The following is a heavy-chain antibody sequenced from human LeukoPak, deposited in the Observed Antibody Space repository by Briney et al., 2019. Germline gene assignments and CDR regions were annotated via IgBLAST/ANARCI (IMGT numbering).Heavy chain of an antibody. CDR1: GFTFSDSY. CDR2: IKQDGSEE. D-gene: IGHD3-10*01. CDR3: ARVPFGVTSYYYYMDV. Sequence: PGGSQRLSCAASGFTFSDSYMTWVRQAPGKGLEWVANIKQDGSEEYYVDSLKGRFTISRDNGKNSLYLQLNSLRAEDTALYYCARVPFGVTSYYYYMDVWGKGTTVTISS. J-gene: IGHJ6*03. V-gene: IGHV3-7*01.